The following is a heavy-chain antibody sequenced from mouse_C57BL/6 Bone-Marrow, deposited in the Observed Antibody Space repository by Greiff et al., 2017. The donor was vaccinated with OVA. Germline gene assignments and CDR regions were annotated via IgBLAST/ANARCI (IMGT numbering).Heavy chain of an antibody. Sequence: VMLVESGGGLVQPGGSLKLSCAASGFTFSDYGMAWVRQAPRKGPAWVAFISNLAYSIYYADTVTGRFTISRENAKNTLYLEMSSLRSEDTAMYYCARQGSYYGSSLYAMDYWGQGTSVTVSS. CDR1: GFTFSDYG. V-gene: IGHV5-15*01. D-gene: IGHD1-1*01. CDR2: ISNLAYSI. CDR3: ARQGSYYGSSLYAMDY. J-gene: IGHJ4*01.